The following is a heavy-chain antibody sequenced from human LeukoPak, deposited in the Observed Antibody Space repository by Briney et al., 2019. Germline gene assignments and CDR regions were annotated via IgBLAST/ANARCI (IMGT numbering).Heavy chain of an antibody. CDR2: INGDGSST. CDR3: AREKHDAFDI. V-gene: IGHV3-74*01. J-gene: IGHJ3*02. Sequence: PGGSLGLSCAASGITFSSYWMHWVRQAPGKGLVWVSRINGDGSSTTYADSVQGRFTISRDNAKNTLHLQMNSLRAEDTAVYYCAREKHDAFDIWGEGTMVTVSP. CDR1: GITFSSYW.